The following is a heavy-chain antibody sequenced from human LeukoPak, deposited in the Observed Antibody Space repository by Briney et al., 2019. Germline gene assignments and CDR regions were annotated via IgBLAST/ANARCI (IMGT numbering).Heavy chain of an antibody. Sequence: GEALKISCKGSGYSFTSYWSGWVRQMPEQRRKWMEIIYHAASDTRYSPSFQGQATTSADTSTRTAYLQWTSLKASDTAMYYCARRDYGGKHFDSSGPGTLVTASS. CDR1: GYSFTSYW. CDR2: IYHAASDT. J-gene: IGHJ4*02. CDR3: ARRDYGGKHFDS. V-gene: IGHV5-51*01. D-gene: IGHD4-23*01.